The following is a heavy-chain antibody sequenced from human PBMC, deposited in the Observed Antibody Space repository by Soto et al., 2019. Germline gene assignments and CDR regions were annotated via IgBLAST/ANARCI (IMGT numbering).Heavy chain of an antibody. CDR1: GFTFSSYG. V-gene: IGHV3-30*18. J-gene: IGHJ6*02. CDR3: AKDSLYCSGGSCYSGPYYGMDV. D-gene: IGHD2-15*01. CDR2: ISYDGSNK. Sequence: GGSLRLSCAASGFTFSSYGMHWVRQAPGKGLEWVAVISYDGSNKYYADSVKGRFTISRDNSKNTLYLQMNSLRAEDTAVYYCAKDSLYCSGGSCYSGPYYGMDVWGQGTTVTVSS.